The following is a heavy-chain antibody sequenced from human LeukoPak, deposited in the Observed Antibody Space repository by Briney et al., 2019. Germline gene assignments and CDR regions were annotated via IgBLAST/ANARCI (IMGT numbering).Heavy chain of an antibody. Sequence: GGSLRLSCAASGFTFSGSAMHWVRQASGKGLEWVGRIRSKANSYATAYAASVKGSFTISRDDSKNTAYLQMNSLKTEDTAVYYCTRRGSDPFDYWGQGTLVTVSS. CDR2: IRSKANSYAT. CDR3: TRRGSDPFDY. J-gene: IGHJ4*02. D-gene: IGHD3-10*01. V-gene: IGHV3-73*01. CDR1: GFTFSGSA.